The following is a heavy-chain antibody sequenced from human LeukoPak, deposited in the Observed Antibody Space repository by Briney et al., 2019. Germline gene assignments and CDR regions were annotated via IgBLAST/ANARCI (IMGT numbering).Heavy chain of an antibody. CDR1: GFTFSDYH. J-gene: IGHJ4*02. CDR3: AKPYATSWHSFDS. Sequence: PGGSLRLSCAASGFTFSDYHMSWIRQAPGKGLEWVSYISSSGSTIYYADSVKGRFTISRDNSRDTLYLQMNSLRAEDTAVYYCAKPYATSWHSFDSWGQGTLVTVSS. V-gene: IGHV3-11*04. D-gene: IGHD2-2*01. CDR2: ISSSGSTI.